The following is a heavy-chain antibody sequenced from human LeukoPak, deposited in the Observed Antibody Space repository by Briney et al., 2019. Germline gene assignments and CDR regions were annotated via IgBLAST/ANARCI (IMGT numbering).Heavy chain of an antibody. CDR1: GYTFTSYD. D-gene: IGHD7-27*01. Sequence: ASVKVSCKASGYTFTSYDINWMRQATGQGLEWMGWMGPNSGNTGYAQKFQGRVTMTRDTSTDTAYLELSSLRSEDSAVYYCVRTPPNWGADFWGQGTLVTVSS. J-gene: IGHJ4*02. V-gene: IGHV1-8*01. CDR2: MGPNSGNT. CDR3: VRTPPNWGADF.